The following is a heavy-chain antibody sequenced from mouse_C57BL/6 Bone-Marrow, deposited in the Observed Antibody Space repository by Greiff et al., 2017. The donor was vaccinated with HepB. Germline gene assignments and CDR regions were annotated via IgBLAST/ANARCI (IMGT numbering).Heavy chain of an antibody. CDR2: INPNNGGT. D-gene: IGHD1-1*01. CDR1: GYTFTDYY. CDR3: ARGLGYYYGSSYLAWFAY. Sequence: EVQLQQSGPELVKPGASVKISCKASGYTFTDYYMNWVKQSHGKSLEWIGDINPNNGGTSYNQKFKGKATLTVDKSSSTAYMELRSLTSEDSAVYYCARGLGYYYGSSYLAWFAYWGQGTLVTVSA. V-gene: IGHV1-26*01. J-gene: IGHJ3*01.